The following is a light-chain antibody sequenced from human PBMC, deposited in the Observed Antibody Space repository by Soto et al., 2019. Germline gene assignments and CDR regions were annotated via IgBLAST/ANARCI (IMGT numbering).Light chain of an antibody. J-gene: IGKJ1*01. V-gene: IGKV1-5*01. CDR1: QSISSW. CDR3: QHNKPYSTWT. Sequence: DIQMTQSPSTLSASVGDRVTITCRASQSISSWLAWYQQKPGKAPKLLIYDASTLHSEIPSRFRGSGSGTEFVLTISGLQPDDFATYFCQHNKPYSTWTFGHGTKVDIK. CDR2: DAS.